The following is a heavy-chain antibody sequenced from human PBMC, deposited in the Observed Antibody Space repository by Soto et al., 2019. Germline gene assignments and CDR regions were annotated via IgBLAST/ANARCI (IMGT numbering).Heavy chain of an antibody. V-gene: IGHV3-23*01. CDR2: ISGSGGST. CDR3: AKVLTRYYDSSGYYSNGAFDI. J-gene: IGHJ3*02. Sequence: PGGSLRLSCAASGFTFSSYAMSWVRQAPGKGLEWVSAISGSGGSTYYADSVKGRFTISRDNSKNTLYLQMNSLRAEDTAVYYCAKVLTRYYDSSGYYSNGAFDIWGQGTMVTVPS. D-gene: IGHD3-22*01. CDR1: GFTFSSYA.